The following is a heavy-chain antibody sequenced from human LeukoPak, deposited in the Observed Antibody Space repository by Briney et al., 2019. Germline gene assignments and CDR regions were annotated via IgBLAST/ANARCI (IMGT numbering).Heavy chain of an antibody. CDR2: INQDGSEN. D-gene: IGHD2-15*01. CDR3: AKDGGPSSTDIVVVVAASYYYYGMDV. CDR1: GFSFSSSW. V-gene: IGHV3-7*03. Sequence: GGSLRLSCAASGFSFSSSWMSWVRQAPGKGREWVANINQDGSENDYADSVKGRFTISRDNSKNTLYLQMNSLRAEDTAVYYCAKDGGPSSTDIVVVVAASYYYYGMDVWGQGTTVTVSS. J-gene: IGHJ6*02.